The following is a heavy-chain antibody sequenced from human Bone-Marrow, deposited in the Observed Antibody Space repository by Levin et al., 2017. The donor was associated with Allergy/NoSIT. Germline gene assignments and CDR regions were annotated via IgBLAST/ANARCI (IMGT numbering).Heavy chain of an antibody. D-gene: IGHD2-15*01. CDR1: GYTFTSYD. J-gene: IGHJ1*01. V-gene: IGHV1-8*01. CDR3: ARGKDCSGGSCYGLRYFQH. Sequence: ASVKVSCKASGYTFTSYDINWVRQATGQGLEWMGWMNPNSGNTGYAQKFQGRVTMTRNTSISRAYMELSSLSSADTAVYYCARGKDCSGGSCYGLRYFQHWGQGTLVTVSS. CDR2: MNPNSGNT.